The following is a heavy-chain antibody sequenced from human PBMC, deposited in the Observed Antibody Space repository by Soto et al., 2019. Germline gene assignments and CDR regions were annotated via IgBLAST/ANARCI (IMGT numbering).Heavy chain of an antibody. V-gene: IGHV3-21*06. CDR3: ARVLNNYGSGSYYLNN. D-gene: IGHD3-10*01. Sequence: EVQLVESGGGLVKPGGSLRLSCAASGFTFSTYTMNWVRQAPGKGLEWVSSISSGSTYIYYADSVKGRFTISRDNAKNSLYLQMNSQRAEDTAMYYCARVLNNYGSGSYYLNNWGQGTLVTVST. J-gene: IGHJ4*02. CDR1: GFTFSTYT. CDR2: ISSGSTYI.